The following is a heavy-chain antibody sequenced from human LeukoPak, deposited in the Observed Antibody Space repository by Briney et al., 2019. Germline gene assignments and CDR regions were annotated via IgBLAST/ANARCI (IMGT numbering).Heavy chain of an antibody. CDR3: AGGGSGSGYHYYYYYMDV. CDR2: INSDGIRT. Sequence: QPGGSLRLSCAASGFTFNSFWMYWVRQVPGKGLLWVARINSDGIRTSHADSVQGRFTISRDNANNTLYLQMNSLRVEDTAVYYCAGGGSGSGYHYYYYYMDVWGKGTTVTVSS. D-gene: IGHD3-22*01. V-gene: IGHV3-74*01. CDR1: GFTFNSFW. J-gene: IGHJ6*03.